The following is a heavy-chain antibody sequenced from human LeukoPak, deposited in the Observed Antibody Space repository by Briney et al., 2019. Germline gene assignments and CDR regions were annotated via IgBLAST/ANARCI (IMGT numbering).Heavy chain of an antibody. CDR3: ARGVPMVY. CDR2: INHSGST. CDR1: GGSFSGYY. V-gene: IGHV4-34*01. Sequence: SETLSLTCAVYGGSFSGYYWSWIRQPPGKGLEWIGEINHSGSTNYNPSLKSRVTIPVDTSKNQFSLKLSSVTAADTAVYYCARGVPMVYWGQGTLVTVSS. J-gene: IGHJ4*02. D-gene: IGHD2-2*01.